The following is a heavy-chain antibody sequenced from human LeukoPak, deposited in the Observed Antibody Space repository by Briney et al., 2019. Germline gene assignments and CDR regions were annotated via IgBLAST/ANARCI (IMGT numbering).Heavy chain of an antibody. CDR3: AGGWDGYDFLI. D-gene: IGHD3-9*01. CDR1: GGPVSSGSYY. CDR2: IYYSGST. V-gene: IGHV4-61*01. Sequence: SETLSLTCTVSGGPVSSGSYYWSWIRQPPGKGLEWIGYIYYSGSTNYNPSLKSRVTISVDTSKNQFSLKLSSVTAADTAVYYCAGGWDGYDFLIWGQGTLVTVSS. J-gene: IGHJ4*02.